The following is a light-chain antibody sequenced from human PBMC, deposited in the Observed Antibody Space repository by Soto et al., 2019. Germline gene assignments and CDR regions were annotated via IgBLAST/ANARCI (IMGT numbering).Light chain of an antibody. V-gene: IGKV3-15*01. CDR1: QSVRSN. CDR2: DAS. J-gene: IGKJ5*01. CDR3: QQYDQWPPIT. Sequence: TQSPSILSVSSGERATLSCRASQSVRSNLAWYQQKAGQAPRLLIYDASTRATGIPDRFSASGSGREFTLTISSLQSEDFAVYYCQQYDQWPPITFGQGTRLEIK.